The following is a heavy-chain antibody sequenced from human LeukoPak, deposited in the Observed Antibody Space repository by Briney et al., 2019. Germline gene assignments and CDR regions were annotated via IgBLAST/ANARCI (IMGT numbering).Heavy chain of an antibody. D-gene: IGHD2/OR15-2a*01. CDR2: INHSGST. Sequence: SETLSLTCTVSGYSISSGYYWSWIRQPPGKGLEWIGEINHSGSTNYNPSLKSRVTISVDTSKNQFSLKLSSVTAADTAVYYCARGRVILYYYYGMDVWGQGTTVTVSS. CDR3: ARGRVILYYYYGMDV. CDR1: GYSISSGYY. J-gene: IGHJ6*02. V-gene: IGHV4-38-2*02.